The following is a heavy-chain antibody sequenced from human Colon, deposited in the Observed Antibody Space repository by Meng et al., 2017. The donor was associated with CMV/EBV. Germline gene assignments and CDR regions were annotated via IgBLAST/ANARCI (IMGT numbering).Heavy chain of an antibody. V-gene: IGHV3-21*05. CDR2: ITPNKRDM. D-gene: IGHD1-20*01. Sequence: GESLKISCATSGFTFNTFSMIWVRPAPGKGLELIAYITPNKRDMYYADSVRGRFTVSRDNAKNSLYLQMNSLRAEDTAVYYCARDVNWSFDYWGQGILVTVSS. CDR1: GFTFNTFS. CDR3: ARDVNWSFDY. J-gene: IGHJ4*02.